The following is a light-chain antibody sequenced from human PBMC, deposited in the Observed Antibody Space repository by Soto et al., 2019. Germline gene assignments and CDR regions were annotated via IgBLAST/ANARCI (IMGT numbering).Light chain of an antibody. CDR3: GSYTTSSTVV. CDR1: SSDVGSYPY. V-gene: IGLV2-14*01. Sequence: HSVLTQPASVSGSPGQSITISCTGTSSDVGSYPYVSWYQQHPGKAPKLMIYDVNSRPSGVSNRFSGSKSGNTASLTISGLQAEDEADYYCGSYTTSSTVVFGGGTKLTVL. J-gene: IGLJ2*01. CDR2: DVN.